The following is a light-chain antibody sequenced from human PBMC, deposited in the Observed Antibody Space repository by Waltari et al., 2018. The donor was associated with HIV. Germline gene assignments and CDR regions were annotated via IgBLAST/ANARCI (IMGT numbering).Light chain of an antibody. V-gene: IGKV1-39*01. CDR1: AHIKMY. Sequence: DIQVTQSPSSLSASVSATVTITCRASAHIKMYLNWYQQKPGKAPRLLIYSASTLQGGVPARFSGSGSGTDFTLTISSPQPEDSAIYFCQQTYSIPVTFGGGTKVEI. J-gene: IGKJ4*01. CDR3: QQTYSIPVT. CDR2: SAS.